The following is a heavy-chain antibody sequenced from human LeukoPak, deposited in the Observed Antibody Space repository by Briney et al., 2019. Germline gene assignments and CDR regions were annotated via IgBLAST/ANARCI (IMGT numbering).Heavy chain of an antibody. V-gene: IGHV3-73*01. CDR3: TRLGYCTNGVCYFDY. J-gene: IGHJ4*02. CDR1: GFTFSASA. Sequence: QPGGSLKLSCAASGFTFSASAMHWVRQASGKGLEWVGRIRNKANGYETAYAASVKGRFIISRDDSKDTAYLQMNSLKTEDTAVYYCTRLGYCTNGVCYFDYWGQGILATVSS. D-gene: IGHD2-8*01. CDR2: IRNKANGYET.